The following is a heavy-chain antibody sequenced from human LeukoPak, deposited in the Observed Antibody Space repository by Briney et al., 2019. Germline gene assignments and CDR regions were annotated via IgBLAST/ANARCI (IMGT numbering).Heavy chain of an antibody. V-gene: IGHV4-59*01. D-gene: IGHD6-19*01. CDR3: ARYSSGRGGWFDP. J-gene: IGHJ5*02. CDR2: ICYSGST. Sequence: SETLSLTCTVSGGSISSYYWSWIRQPPGKGLEWIGYICYSGSTNYNPSLKSRVTISVDTSKNQFSLKLSSVTAADTAVYYCARYSSGRGGWFDPWGQGTLVTVSS. CDR1: GGSISSYY.